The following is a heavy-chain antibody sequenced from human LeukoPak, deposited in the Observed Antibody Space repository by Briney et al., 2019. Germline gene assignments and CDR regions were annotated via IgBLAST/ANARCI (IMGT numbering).Heavy chain of an antibody. J-gene: IGHJ3*02. CDR2: IIPIFGTA. CDR1: GGTFGSYA. D-gene: IGHD3-10*01. Sequence: SVKVSCKASGGTFGSYAISWVRQAPGQGLEWMGRIIPIFGTANYAQKFQGRVTITTDESTSTAYMELSSLRSEDTAVYYCARGRGLGITMPVDAFDIWGQGTMVTVSS. V-gene: IGHV1-69*05. CDR3: ARGRGLGITMPVDAFDI.